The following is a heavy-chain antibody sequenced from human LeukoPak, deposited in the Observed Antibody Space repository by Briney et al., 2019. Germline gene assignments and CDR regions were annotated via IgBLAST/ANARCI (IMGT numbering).Heavy chain of an antibody. Sequence: GASVKVSCKASGYTFSNYYIHWVRQAPGRGLEWMGIINPSGGSTSYAQKFQGRVTMTTDMSMPTVYMELSSLRSEDTAVYHCARALYGSAFAIGYWGQGTLVTVSS. V-gene: IGHV1-46*01. D-gene: IGHD6-19*01. CDR1: GYTFSNYY. CDR2: INPSGGST. J-gene: IGHJ4*02. CDR3: ARALYGSAFAIGY.